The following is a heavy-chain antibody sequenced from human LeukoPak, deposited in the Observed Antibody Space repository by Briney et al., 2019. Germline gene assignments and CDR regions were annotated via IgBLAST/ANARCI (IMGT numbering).Heavy chain of an antibody. V-gene: IGHV1-2*06. Sequence: ASVKVSCKASGYTFTGYYIHWVRQALGQGLEGMGRINPNSGGADYAQKFQGRVSMTRDTSISTAYMELSSLRSDDTAVYYCARGPRLDSSGWYYGAFDIWGQGTMVTVS. CDR1: GYTFTGYY. J-gene: IGHJ3*02. D-gene: IGHD6-19*01. CDR2: INPNSGGA. CDR3: ARGPRLDSSGWYYGAFDI.